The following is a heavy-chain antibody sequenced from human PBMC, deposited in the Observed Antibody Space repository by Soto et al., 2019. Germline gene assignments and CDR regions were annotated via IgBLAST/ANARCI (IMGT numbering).Heavy chain of an antibody. Sequence: ASVKVSCKASGGTFSSYAISWVRQAPGQGLEWMGGIIPIFGTANYAQKFQGRVTITADKSTSTAYMELSSLRSEDTAVYYCAREGYCSGGSCYDNWFGPWGQGTLVTVSS. D-gene: IGHD2-15*01. J-gene: IGHJ5*02. CDR2: IIPIFGTA. CDR1: GGTFSSYA. CDR3: AREGYCSGGSCYDNWFGP. V-gene: IGHV1-69*06.